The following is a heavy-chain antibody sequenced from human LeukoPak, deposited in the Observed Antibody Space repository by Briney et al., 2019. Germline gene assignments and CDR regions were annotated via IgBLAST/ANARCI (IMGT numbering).Heavy chain of an antibody. CDR2: ITGSSSHI. V-gene: IGHV3-21*01. J-gene: IGHJ5*02. CDR3: ATSITYFDLWSGRDWMDH. D-gene: IGHD3-3*01. Sequence: GGSLRLSCVVSGLTFRSYGINWVRQPPGKGLEWVSSITGSSSHIFYTDSVKGRFTISRDNGKNSAYLQMDSLRAEDTAVYFCATSITYFDLWSGRDWMDHWGQGTLVIVSS. CDR1: GLTFRSYG.